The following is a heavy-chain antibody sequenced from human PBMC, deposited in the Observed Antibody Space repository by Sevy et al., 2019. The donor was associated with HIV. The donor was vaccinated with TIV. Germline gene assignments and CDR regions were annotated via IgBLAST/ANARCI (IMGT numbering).Heavy chain of an antibody. CDR2: IGGTGGST. D-gene: IGHD3-9*01. Sequence: GGSLRLSCTASGFTFTDYVMNWVRQAPGRGLEWVSSIGGTGGSTHYADSVKGRFTISRDNSKKTLYLQMNSLRAEDTAVYYCATDRISDWFFDYWGPGTLVTVSS. CDR3: ATDRISDWFFDY. V-gene: IGHV3-23*01. J-gene: IGHJ4*02. CDR1: GFTFTDYV.